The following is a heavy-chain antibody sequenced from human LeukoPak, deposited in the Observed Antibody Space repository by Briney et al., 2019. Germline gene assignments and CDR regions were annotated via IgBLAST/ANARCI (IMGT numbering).Heavy chain of an antibody. CDR3: AGGSLRVRFDY. CDR2: INIGVGNT. V-gene: IGHV3-23*01. Sequence: PGGSLRLSCAASGFIFGTYSMTWVRQAPGKGLEWVSTINIGVGNTYYTDSVKGRFTISRDNSKNTLYLQMNSLRAEDTAVYYCAGGSLRVRFDYWGQGTLVTVSS. D-gene: IGHD1-26*01. J-gene: IGHJ4*02. CDR1: GFIFGTYS.